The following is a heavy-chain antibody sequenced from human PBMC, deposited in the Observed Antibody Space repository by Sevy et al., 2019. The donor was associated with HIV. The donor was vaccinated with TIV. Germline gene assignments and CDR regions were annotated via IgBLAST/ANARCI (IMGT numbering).Heavy chain of an antibody. J-gene: IGHJ6*02. V-gene: IGHV3-53*01. Sequence: ESLRLSCAVSGFPVSSSYMNWVRQAPGKGLEWVSVFYTGSKTDYADSVKGRFTMSRDNSKNTLYLQMNGLRAEDTAVYYCARDKNAYYYGLDVWGQGTTVTVSS. CDR1: GFPVSSSY. CDR3: ARDKNAYYYGLDV. CDR2: FYTGSKT.